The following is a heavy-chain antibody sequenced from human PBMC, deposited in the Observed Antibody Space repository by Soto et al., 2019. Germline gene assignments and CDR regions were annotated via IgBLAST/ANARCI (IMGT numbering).Heavy chain of an antibody. CDR2: ISGYNGNT. V-gene: IGHV1-18*04. CDR1: GYTFTSDG. Sequence: QVQLVQSGAEVKKPGASVKVSCKASGYTFTSDGVSWVRQAPGQGLEWMGWISGYNGNTNYAQRFRDRVTLTTDTSPRPAYMELRSLRSDDSAVYYCARDAHCGGAPGCRAMDVWGQGTTITVSS. CDR3: ARDAHCGGAPGCRAMDV. D-gene: IGHD2-21*01. J-gene: IGHJ6*02.